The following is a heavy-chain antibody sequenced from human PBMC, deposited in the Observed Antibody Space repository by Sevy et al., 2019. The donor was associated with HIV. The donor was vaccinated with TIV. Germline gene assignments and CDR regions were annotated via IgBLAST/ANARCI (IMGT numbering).Heavy chain of an antibody. Sequence: GGSLRLSCAASGFTFSSYAMSRVRQAPGKGLEWVSAISGSGGSTYYADSVKGRFTISRDNSKNTLYLQMNSLRAEDTAVYYCAASVTTPPYYFDYWGQGTLVTVSS. D-gene: IGHD4-17*01. CDR2: ISGSGGST. CDR3: AASVTTPPYYFDY. J-gene: IGHJ4*02. CDR1: GFTFSSYA. V-gene: IGHV3-23*01.